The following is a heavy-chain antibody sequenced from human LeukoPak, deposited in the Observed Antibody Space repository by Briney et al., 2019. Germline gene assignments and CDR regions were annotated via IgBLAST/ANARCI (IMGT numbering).Heavy chain of an antibody. CDR2: IRYDGSNK. Sequence: GGSLRLSCAASGFTFSSYGMHWVRQAPGKGLEWVAFIRYDGSNKYYADSVKGRFTISRDNSKNTLYLQMNSLKTEDTAVYYCTRGGDFGVPAALGIDAFDIWGQGTMVTVSS. V-gene: IGHV3-30*02. D-gene: IGHD2-2*01. CDR1: GFTFSSYG. J-gene: IGHJ3*02. CDR3: TRGGDFGVPAALGIDAFDI.